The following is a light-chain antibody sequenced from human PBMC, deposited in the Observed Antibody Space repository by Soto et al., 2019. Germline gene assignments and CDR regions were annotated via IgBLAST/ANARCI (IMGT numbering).Light chain of an antibody. Sequence: IRRTQSPSSLSACTGDRVTITCRASQGISSYLAWYQQKPGKAPKLLIYAASTLQSGVPSRFSGSGSGTDFTLTISCLQSEEFATYYCQQYYSYPYTFGQGTKVDIK. CDR2: AAS. CDR3: QQYYSYPYT. V-gene: IGKV1-8*01. CDR1: QGISSY. J-gene: IGKJ2*01.